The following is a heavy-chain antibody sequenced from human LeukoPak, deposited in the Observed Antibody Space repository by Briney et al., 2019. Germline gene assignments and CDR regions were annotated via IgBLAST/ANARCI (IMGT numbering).Heavy chain of an antibody. Sequence: SVKVSCKASGGTFSSYTISWVRQAPGQGLGWMGRIIPILGIANYAQKFQGRVTITADKSTSTAYMELSSLRSEDTAVYYCAIRPYSSSSYLDYWGQGTLVTVSS. CDR1: GGTFSSYT. D-gene: IGHD6-6*01. CDR2: IIPILGIA. J-gene: IGHJ4*02. V-gene: IGHV1-69*02. CDR3: AIRPYSSSSYLDY.